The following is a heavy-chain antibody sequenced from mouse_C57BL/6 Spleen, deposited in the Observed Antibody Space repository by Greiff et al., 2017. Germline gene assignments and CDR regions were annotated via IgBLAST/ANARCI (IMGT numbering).Heavy chain of an antibody. V-gene: IGHV1-61*01. CDR1: GYAFTSYW. D-gene: IGHD3-2*02. CDR3: ARSGGDAMDY. J-gene: IGHJ4*01. Sequence: QVQLQQPGAELVRPGSSVKLSCKASGYAFTSYWLDWVKQRPGQGLEWIGNIYPSDSETHYNQKFKDKATLTVDKSSSTAYMQLSSLTSEDSAVYYCARSGGDAMDYWCQGTSVTVSS. CDR2: IYPSDSET.